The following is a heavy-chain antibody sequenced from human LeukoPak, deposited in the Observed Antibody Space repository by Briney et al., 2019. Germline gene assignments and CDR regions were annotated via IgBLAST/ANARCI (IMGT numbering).Heavy chain of an antibody. CDR3: ARPSPGFDP. Sequence: SETLSLTCTVSGDSISSYFWGWIRQPPGKGLEWIGSIYYTGTTSYNPSLKSRVTISIDTSKNQFSLRLTSVTAADTAVYYCARPSPGFDPWGQGILVTVSS. V-gene: IGHV4-39*07. CDR2: IYYTGTT. CDR1: GDSISSYF. J-gene: IGHJ5*02.